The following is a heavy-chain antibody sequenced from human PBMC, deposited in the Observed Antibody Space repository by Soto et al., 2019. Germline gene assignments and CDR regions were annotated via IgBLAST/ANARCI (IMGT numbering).Heavy chain of an antibody. Sequence: GGSLRLSCAASGFTFSSYAMSWVRQAPGKGLEWVSAISGSGGSTNYADPVKGRFTISRDNSNNTLYLQMNSLRPEDTAVYYCAKESGDSSSWYFYYFYYMDVWGKGTTVTVSS. CDR1: GFTFSSYA. CDR2: ISGSGGST. J-gene: IGHJ6*03. CDR3: AKESGDSSSWYFYYFYYMDV. V-gene: IGHV3-23*01. D-gene: IGHD6-13*01.